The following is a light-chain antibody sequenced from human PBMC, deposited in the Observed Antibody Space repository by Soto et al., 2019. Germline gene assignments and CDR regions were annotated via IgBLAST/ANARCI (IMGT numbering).Light chain of an antibody. CDR1: QSVSSN. V-gene: IGKV3-15*01. CDR2: AAS. J-gene: IGKJ4*01. CDR3: QQYDNWPPLT. Sequence: EIVMTQSPATLSVSPGERATLSCRASQSVSSNLAWYQQKPGRAPRLLIYAASTRATGIPARFSGSGSGTEFTLTISSLQSEDFAVYYCQQYDNWPPLTFGGGTKVEIK.